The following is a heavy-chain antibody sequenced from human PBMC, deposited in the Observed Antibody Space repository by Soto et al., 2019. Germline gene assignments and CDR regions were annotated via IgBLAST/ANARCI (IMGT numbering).Heavy chain of an antibody. D-gene: IGHD3-10*01. V-gene: IGHV3-21*01. CDR2: ISSSSYI. J-gene: IGHJ6*03. Sequence: LRLSCAASGFTFSSYSMNWVRQAPGKGLEWVSSISSSSYIYYADSVKGRFTISRDNAKNSLYLQMNSLRAEDTAVYYCARDLQGSGSYYTPYYMDVWGKGTTVTVSS. CDR1: GFTFSSYS. CDR3: ARDLQGSGSYYTPYYMDV.